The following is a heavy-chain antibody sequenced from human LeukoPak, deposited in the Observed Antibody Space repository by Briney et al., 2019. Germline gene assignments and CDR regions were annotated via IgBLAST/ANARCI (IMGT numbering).Heavy chain of an antibody. J-gene: IGHJ6*03. CDR3: ARRAYYYYYYMDV. Sequence: SETLSLTCAVYVGSFSGYYWSWIRQPPGKGLEWIGEINHSGSTNYNPSLKSRVTISVDTSKNQFSLKLSSVTAADTAVYYCARRAYYYYYYMDVWGKGTTVTVSS. CDR1: VGSFSGYY. CDR2: INHSGST. V-gene: IGHV4-34*01.